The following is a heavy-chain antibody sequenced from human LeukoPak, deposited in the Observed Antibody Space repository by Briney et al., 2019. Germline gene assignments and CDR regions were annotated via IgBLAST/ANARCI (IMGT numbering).Heavy chain of an antibody. CDR1: GYRFTSYW. Sequence: GESLKISCKGSGYRFTSYWIGWVRQMPGKGLEWMGIIYPGDSDTRYSPSFQGQVPISADKSISTAYLQWSSLKASDTAMYYCARQERLYYDSSGDRFDIWGQGTMVTVSS. J-gene: IGHJ3*02. CDR2: IYPGDSDT. V-gene: IGHV5-51*01. D-gene: IGHD3-22*01. CDR3: ARQERLYYDSSGDRFDI.